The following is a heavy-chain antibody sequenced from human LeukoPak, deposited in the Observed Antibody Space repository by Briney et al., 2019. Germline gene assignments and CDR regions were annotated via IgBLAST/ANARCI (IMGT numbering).Heavy chain of an antibody. D-gene: IGHD2-2*01. CDR3: ARDQRSASCYDF. V-gene: IGHV4-59*01. Sequence: SETLSLICTVPGGSMSSYYWSWIRQPPGKGLEWIGYIYYSGTTNYNPSLKSRVTISVDTSQNQFSLKLRSVTAADTAVYYCARDQRSASCYDFWGQGTLVTVSS. J-gene: IGHJ4*02. CDR1: GGSMSSYY. CDR2: IYYSGTT.